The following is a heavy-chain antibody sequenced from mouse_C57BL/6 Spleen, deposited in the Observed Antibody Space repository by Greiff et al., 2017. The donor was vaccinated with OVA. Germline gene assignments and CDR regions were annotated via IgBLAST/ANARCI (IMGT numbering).Heavy chain of an antibody. J-gene: IGHJ4*01. D-gene: IGHD1-1*01. CDR2: IYPGDGDT. CDR3: ARTGDYGSSLAMDY. V-gene: IGHV1-80*01. CDR1: GYAFSSYW. Sequence: VQLQQSGAELVKPGASVKISCKASGYAFSSYWMNWVKQRPGKGLEWIGQIYPGDGDTNYNGKFKGKATLTADKSSSTAYMQLSSLTSEDSAVYFCARTGDYGSSLAMDYWGQGTSVTVSS.